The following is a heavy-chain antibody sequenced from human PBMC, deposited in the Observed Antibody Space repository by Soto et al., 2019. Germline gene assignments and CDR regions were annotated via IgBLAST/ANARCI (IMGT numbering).Heavy chain of an antibody. CDR2: ICGYNGDT. J-gene: IGHJ6*02. CDR1: GYTFSRYG. CDR3: AKNGQPPYYYYGLDV. Sequence: ASVKVSWKASGYTFSRYGISWVRQAPGQGLEWMGWICGYNGDTNYAQKFQGRVTMTIDTSTTTAYMELRGLTSDDTAIYYCAKNGQPPYYYYGLDVWGQGTTVTVSS. D-gene: IGHD2-8*01. V-gene: IGHV1-18*01.